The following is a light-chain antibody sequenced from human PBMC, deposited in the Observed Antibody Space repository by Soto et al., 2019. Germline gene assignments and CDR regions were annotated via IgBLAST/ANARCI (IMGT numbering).Light chain of an antibody. Sequence: DIQMTQSPSSLSASVGDRVSISCRTSQNIDRYLNWYQQKPGKAPQVLISGAASLQSGVPSMFSGSGSGTEFTLSISSLQPEDFATYFCQQSYSAPYTFGQGTRLEI. CDR1: QNIDRY. V-gene: IGKV1-39*01. J-gene: IGKJ2*01. CDR2: GAA. CDR3: QQSYSAPYT.